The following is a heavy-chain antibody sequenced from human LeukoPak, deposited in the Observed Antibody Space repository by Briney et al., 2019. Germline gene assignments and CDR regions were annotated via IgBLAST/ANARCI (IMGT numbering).Heavy chain of an antibody. CDR2: IYYSGTT. CDR3: ARDPRAPYYDILTGYHPFDI. V-gene: IGHV4-30-4*08. J-gene: IGHJ3*02. D-gene: IGHD3-9*01. CDR1: GSSISSGDYY. Sequence: SQTLSLTCIVSGSSISSGDYYWSWIRQPPGKGLEWIGYIYYSGTTYYNPSLKSRVTISVDTSKNQFDLKLSSVTAAQTASYYSARDPRAPYYDILTGYHPFDIWGQGTMVTVSS.